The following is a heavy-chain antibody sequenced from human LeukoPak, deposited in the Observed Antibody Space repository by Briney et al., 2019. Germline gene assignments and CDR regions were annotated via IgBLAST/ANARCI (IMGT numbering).Heavy chain of an antibody. CDR1: GGSISSSSYY. Sequence: SETLSLTCTVSGGSISSSSYYWGWIRQSPGKGPEWIGSIFYSGTTYYNPSLKSRVTISVDTSKNQFSLKLSSVTAADTAVYYCGAFGVVVIRYYFDYWGQGTLVTVSS. D-gene: IGHD3-22*01. J-gene: IGHJ4*02. V-gene: IGHV4-39*01. CDR3: GAFGVVVIRYYFDY. CDR2: IFYSGTT.